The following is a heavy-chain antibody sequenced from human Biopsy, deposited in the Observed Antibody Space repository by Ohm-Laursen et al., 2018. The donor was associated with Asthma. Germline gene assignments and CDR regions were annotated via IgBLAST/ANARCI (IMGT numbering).Heavy chain of an antibody. CDR2: IYSGGTS. V-gene: IGHV3-53*01. J-gene: IGHJ4*02. D-gene: IGHD3-22*01. CDR3: ARGDSSNWSHYYFDY. Sequence: GSLRLSCAASGFAVSSDPMFWVRQAPGKGLEWVSVIYSGGTSHTADSVRCRFPISRDYSKNTLYLQMHSMRAEDTAVYYCARGDSSNWSHYYFDYWGQGTLVTVSS. CDR1: GFAVSSDP.